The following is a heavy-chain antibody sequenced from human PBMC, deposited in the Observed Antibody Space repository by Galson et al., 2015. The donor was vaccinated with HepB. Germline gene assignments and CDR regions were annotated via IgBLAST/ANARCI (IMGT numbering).Heavy chain of an antibody. D-gene: IGHD3-22*01. CDR3: ARPSYDSSGYSRDLGIDY. Sequence: SLRLSCAVSGFTFSSYWMSWVRQAPGKGLEWVANIKQDGSEKYYVDSVKGRFTISRDNAKNSLYLQMNSLRAEDTAVYYCARPSYDSSGYSRDLGIDYWGQGTLVTVSS. V-gene: IGHV3-7*01. CDR1: GFTFSSYW. CDR2: IKQDGSEK. J-gene: IGHJ4*02.